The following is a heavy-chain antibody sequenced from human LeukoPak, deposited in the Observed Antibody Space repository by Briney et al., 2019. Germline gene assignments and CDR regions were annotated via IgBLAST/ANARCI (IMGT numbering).Heavy chain of an antibody. Sequence: PGGSLRLSCAASGFTFNNTWMSWVRQAPGKGLEWVAFIWYDGSYEYYADSVKGRFTISRDNSRNTLLLQMNSLRAEDTAVYYCARAVAPGNYFDYLGQGTLVTVSS. J-gene: IGHJ4*02. CDR3: ARAVAPGNYFDY. D-gene: IGHD2-15*01. V-gene: IGHV3-33*08. CDR1: GFTFNNTW. CDR2: IWYDGSYE.